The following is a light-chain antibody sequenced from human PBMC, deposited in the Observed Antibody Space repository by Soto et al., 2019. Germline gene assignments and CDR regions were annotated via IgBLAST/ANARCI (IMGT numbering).Light chain of an antibody. V-gene: IGLV2-14*01. CDR3: SSYTSSSTLDV. CDR2: DVS. CDR1: SSDVGGYNY. J-gene: IGLJ1*01. Sequence: QSALTQPASVSGSPGQSITISCTGTSSDVGGYNYVSWYQQHPGKAPKLMIYDVSNRPSGVSNRFSGSKSGNTASLTISGLQAEDEADYYCSSYTSSSTLDVFGNGTKVT.